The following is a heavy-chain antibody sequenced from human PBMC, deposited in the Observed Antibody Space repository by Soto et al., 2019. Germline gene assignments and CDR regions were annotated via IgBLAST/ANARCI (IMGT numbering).Heavy chain of an antibody. CDR1: GACVSSYY. CDR3: ARTPETRDWLDP. D-gene: IGHD1-7*01. Sequence: SETLSLTCSVSGACVSSYYWSWVRQPPGKGLEWIGYIYYIGAYNYNPSLKSRVTISVDTSKNQFSLKLTSVTAADTAVYYCARTPETRDWLDPQGQGPVGTVST. V-gene: IGHV4-59*02. J-gene: IGHJ5*02. CDR2: IYYIGAY.